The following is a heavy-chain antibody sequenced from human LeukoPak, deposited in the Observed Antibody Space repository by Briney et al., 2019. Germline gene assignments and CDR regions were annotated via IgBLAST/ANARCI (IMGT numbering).Heavy chain of an antibody. CDR1: GGSISSSSYY. V-gene: IGHV4-39*01. CDR3: ARLTIFGVVTNDY. D-gene: IGHD3-3*01. Sequence: SETLSLTCTVSGGSISSSSYYWGWIRQPPGKGLEWIGSIYYSGSTYYNPSLKSRVTISVDTSKNQFSLKLSSVTATDTAMHYCARLTIFGVVTNDYWGQGTLVTVSS. J-gene: IGHJ4*02. CDR2: IYYSGST.